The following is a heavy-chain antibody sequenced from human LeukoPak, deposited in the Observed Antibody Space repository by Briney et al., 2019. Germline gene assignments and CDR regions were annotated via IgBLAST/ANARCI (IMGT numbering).Heavy chain of an antibody. CDR1: GFTFRNHW. J-gene: IGHJ4*02. D-gene: IGHD6-6*01. Sequence: PGGSLRLSCAASGFTFRNHWMHWVRQTPGKGLVWVSRISSDGSSTTYADSVKGRLTISRDNAKNTLYLQMNNLRAEDTAMYYCARDQRVTGRPDIDYWCQGTLVIVSS. CDR2: ISSDGSST. V-gene: IGHV3-74*03. CDR3: ARDQRVTGRPDIDY.